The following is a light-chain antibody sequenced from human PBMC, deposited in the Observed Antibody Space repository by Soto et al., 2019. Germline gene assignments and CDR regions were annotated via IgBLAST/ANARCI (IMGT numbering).Light chain of an antibody. CDR2: DAS. CDR1: QGISRY. Sequence: DIQLTQSPSFLSASVGDRVTITCRASQGISRYLAWYQQKPGKAPKLLIYDASTLQIGVPSRFSGSRAGTEFTLTIISRQPEDLSTEYCQQINGYVALTFGGGTKVELK. V-gene: IGKV1-9*01. J-gene: IGKJ4*01. CDR3: QQINGYVALT.